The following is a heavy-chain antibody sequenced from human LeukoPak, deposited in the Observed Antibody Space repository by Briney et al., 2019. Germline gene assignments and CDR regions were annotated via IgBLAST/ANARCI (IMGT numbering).Heavy chain of an antibody. J-gene: IGHJ6*03. Sequence: SQTLSLTCSVSGGTINGYYWSWIRQPPGKGLERIAYIHSGRSTMFDPSLKSRVTISVDTSKNQVSLKLNSVTAADTAVYYCARHGVDVTTIPDYSYYYMDVWGKGTTVTVS. CDR3: ARHGVDVTTIPDYSYYYMDV. D-gene: IGHD3-3*01. CDR2: IHSGRST. CDR1: GGTINGYY. V-gene: IGHV4-4*09.